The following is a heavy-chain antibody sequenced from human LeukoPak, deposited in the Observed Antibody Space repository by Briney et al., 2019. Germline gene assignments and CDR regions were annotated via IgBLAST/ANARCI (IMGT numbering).Heavy chain of an antibody. J-gene: IGHJ4*02. CDR2: ISSDSRYI. Sequence: GGSLRLSCAPSGFTFSAYTMNWVRQAPGKGLDWVSSISSDSRYILYADSLKGRFTISRDNAKNSLYLQMNSLRAEDTAVYYCARGSGYSYAFTGRERTKSRLDYWGQGTLVTVSS. CDR1: GFTFSAYT. D-gene: IGHD5-18*01. V-gene: IGHV3-21*01. CDR3: ARGSGYSYAFTGRERTKSRLDY.